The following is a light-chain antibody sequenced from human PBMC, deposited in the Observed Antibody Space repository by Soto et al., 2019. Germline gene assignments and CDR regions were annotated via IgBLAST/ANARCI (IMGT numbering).Light chain of an antibody. CDR2: DAS. CDR3: QQANSFPAIT. V-gene: IGKV3-11*01. Sequence: EIVLTQSPATLSLSPGERATLSCRASQSVSSYLAWYQQKPGQAPRLLIYDASNRATGIPARFSGSGSGTDFTLTITSLQPEDFATYFCQQANSFPAITFGQGTRLEIK. J-gene: IGKJ5*01. CDR1: QSVSSY.